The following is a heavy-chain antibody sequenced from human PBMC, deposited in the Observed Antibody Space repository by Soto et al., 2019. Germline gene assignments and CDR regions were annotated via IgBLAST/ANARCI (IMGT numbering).Heavy chain of an antibody. J-gene: IGHJ6*02. CDR3: AREWRGDYARYYGMDV. CDR1: GFTVSSNY. Sequence: EVQLVETGGGLIQPGGSLRLSCAASGFTVSSNYMSWVRQAPGKGLEWVSVIYSGGSTYYADFVKGRFTISRDNSKNTLYLQMNSLRAEDTAVYYCAREWRGDYARYYGMDVWGQGTTVTVSS. V-gene: IGHV3-53*02. CDR2: IYSGGST. D-gene: IGHD4-17*01.